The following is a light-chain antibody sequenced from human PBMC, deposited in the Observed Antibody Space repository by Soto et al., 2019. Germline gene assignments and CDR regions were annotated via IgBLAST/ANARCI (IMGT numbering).Light chain of an antibody. Sequence: QSALTQAPSASGTPGQRVTISCSGSSSNIGGNSVNWYQLLPGAAPKLLIYNNDQRPSGVPDRFSGSKSGTSASLAISGLQSEDEADYYCASLDDSLNGFVLFGGGTKLTVL. CDR1: SSNIGGNS. CDR2: NND. V-gene: IGLV1-44*01. CDR3: ASLDDSLNGFVL. J-gene: IGLJ3*02.